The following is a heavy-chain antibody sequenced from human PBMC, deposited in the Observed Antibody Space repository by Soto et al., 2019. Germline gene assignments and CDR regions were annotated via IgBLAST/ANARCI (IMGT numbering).Heavy chain of an antibody. D-gene: IGHD3-9*01. V-gene: IGHV4-34*01. J-gene: IGHJ4*02. CDR2: VDDGGNT. Sequence: QVQLQQWGAGLLKPSETLSLTCGDYGGSFSGHFWSWVRQPPGKGLEWIGEVDDGGNTNSNPSLNARPTVSLDSSKSRYPLTVCDVTAAHTAMYYCARWAQDVILPGYYPFVYWGQGTLVTLSS. CDR1: GGSFSGHF. CDR3: ARWAQDVILPGYYPFVY.